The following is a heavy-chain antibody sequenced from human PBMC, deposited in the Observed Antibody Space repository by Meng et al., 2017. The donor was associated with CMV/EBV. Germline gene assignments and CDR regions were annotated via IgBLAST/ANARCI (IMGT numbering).Heavy chain of an antibody. CDR1: GYTFTSYG. V-gene: IGHV1-18*01. CDR3: ARIGYYTIFGNYYGMDV. CDR2: ISAYNGNT. D-gene: IGHD3-3*01. J-gene: IGHJ6*02. Sequence: ASVKVSCKASGYTFTSYGISWVRQAPGQGLEWMGWISAYNGNTNYAQKLQGRVTMTTDTSTSTAYMELRSLRSDDTAVYYCARIGYYTIFGNYYGMDVWGQGTTVTVS.